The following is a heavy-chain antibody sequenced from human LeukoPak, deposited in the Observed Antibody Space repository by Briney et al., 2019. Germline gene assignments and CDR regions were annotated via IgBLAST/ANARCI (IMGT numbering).Heavy chain of an antibody. CDR2: IYTSGST. CDR3: ARELYVGFGESEEYYNWFDP. V-gene: IGHV4-4*07. Sequence: SETLSLTCTVSGGSISSYYWSWIRQPAGKGLEWIGRIYTSGSTNYNPSLKSRVTMSVDTSKNQFSLKLSSVTAADTAVYYCARELYVGFGESEEYYNWFDPWGQGTLVTVSS. J-gene: IGHJ5*02. CDR1: GGSISSYY. D-gene: IGHD3-10*01.